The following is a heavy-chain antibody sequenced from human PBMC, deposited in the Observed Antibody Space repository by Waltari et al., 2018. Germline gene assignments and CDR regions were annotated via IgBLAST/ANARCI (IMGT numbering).Heavy chain of an antibody. CDR2: VHNSGTT. V-gene: IGHV4-59*13. CDR1: GGSINNYY. CDR3: ARDAGYCDTSRCTDYLDH. J-gene: IGHJ4*02. D-gene: IGHD2-15*01. Sequence: QVLLQESGPGLVKPSETLSPTCPVPGGSINNYYCTGIRQPPGKGLAWIGYVHNSGTTHYNPSLESRVAISLDMSKNQISLNLKSVAAADTAVYFCARDAGYCDTSRCTDYLDHWGQGRLVIVSS.